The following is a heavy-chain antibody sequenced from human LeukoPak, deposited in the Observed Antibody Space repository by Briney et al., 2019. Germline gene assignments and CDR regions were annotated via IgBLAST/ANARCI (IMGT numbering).Heavy chain of an antibody. V-gene: IGHV3-21*01. CDR3: ARDYYKNFDY. J-gene: IGHJ4*02. CDR1: GFTFSSYT. Sequence: GGSLILSCAASGFTFSSYTMNWVRQAPGKGLEWVSSISSSSSYIFYADSVKGRFTISRDNAKNSLYLQMNSLRAEDTAVYYCARDYYKNFDYWGQGTLVTVSS. CDR2: ISSSSSYI. D-gene: IGHD3-22*01.